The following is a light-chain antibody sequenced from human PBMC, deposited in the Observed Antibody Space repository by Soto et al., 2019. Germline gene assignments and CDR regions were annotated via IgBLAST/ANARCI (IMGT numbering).Light chain of an antibody. CDR3: QQYNNWPIT. CDR2: GAS. CDR1: QSVSSSY. J-gene: IGKJ5*01. V-gene: IGKV3-20*01. Sequence: EIVLTQSPGTLSLSPGERAPLSCRASQSVSSSYLAWYQQKPGQAPRLLIYGASSRATGIPDRFSGSGSGTDFTLTISRLEPEDFAVYYCQQYNNWPITFGQGTRLEIK.